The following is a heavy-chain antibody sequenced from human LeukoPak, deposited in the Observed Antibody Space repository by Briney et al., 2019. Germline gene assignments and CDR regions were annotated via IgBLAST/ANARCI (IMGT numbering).Heavy chain of an antibody. CDR3: ARALGYCSGGSCTRGYNWFDP. D-gene: IGHD2-15*01. CDR1: GGSISTYY. J-gene: IGHJ5*02. V-gene: IGHV4-59*08. CDR2: IYYSGST. Sequence: SETLSLTCTVSGGSISTYYWNWIRQPPGKGLEWIGYIYYSGSTNYNPSLKSRVTISVDTSMNQFSLKLSFVTTADTAVYYCARALGYCSGGSCTRGYNWFDPWGQGTLVTVPS.